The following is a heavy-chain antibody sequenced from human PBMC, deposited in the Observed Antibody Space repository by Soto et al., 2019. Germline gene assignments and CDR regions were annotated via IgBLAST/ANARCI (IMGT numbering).Heavy chain of an antibody. J-gene: IGHJ5*02. CDR2: ISAYNGNT. Sequence: ASVKVSCKASGYTFTSYGISWVRQAPGQGLEWMGWISAYNGNTNYAQKLQGRVTMTTDTSTSTAYMELRSLRSDDTAVYYCARGSLPYYYNSSGYSDWFDPWGKGTLVTVSS. D-gene: IGHD3-22*01. V-gene: IGHV1-18*01. CDR1: GYTFTSYG. CDR3: ARGSLPYYYNSSGYSDWFDP.